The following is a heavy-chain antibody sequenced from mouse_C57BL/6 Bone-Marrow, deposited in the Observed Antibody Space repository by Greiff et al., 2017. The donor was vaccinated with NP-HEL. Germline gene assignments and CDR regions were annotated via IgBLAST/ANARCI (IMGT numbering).Heavy chain of an antibody. CDR3: ARWIITTGFDY. J-gene: IGHJ2*01. CDR2: ISYDGSN. V-gene: IGHV3-6*01. Sequence: ESGPGLVKPSQSLSLTCSVTGYSITSGYYWNWIRQFPGNKLEWMGYISYDGSNNYNPSLKNRISITRDTSKNQFFLKLNSVTTEDTATYYCARWIITTGFDYWGQGTTLTVSS. D-gene: IGHD1-1*01. CDR1: GYSITSGYY.